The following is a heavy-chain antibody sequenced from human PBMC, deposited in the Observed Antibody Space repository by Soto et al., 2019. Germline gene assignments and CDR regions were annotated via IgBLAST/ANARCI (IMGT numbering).Heavy chain of an antibody. CDR3: ARGRLVPAVNFDY. CDR2: IYHSGTT. D-gene: IGHD2-2*01. CDR1: GGSFRGYY. J-gene: IGHJ4*02. Sequence: PSETLALTCAVYGGSFRGYYWGWIRQPPGKWLEWIGYIYHSGTTYYNPSLKSRVTISVDGSKNQFSLKVKSVTAADTAVYYCARGRLVPAVNFDYWGLGTLVTVCS. V-gene: IGHV4-34*01.